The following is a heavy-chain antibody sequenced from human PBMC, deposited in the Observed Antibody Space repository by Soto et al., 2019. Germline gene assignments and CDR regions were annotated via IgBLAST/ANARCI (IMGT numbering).Heavy chain of an antibody. V-gene: IGHV3-23*01. D-gene: IGHD6-6*01. CDR1: GFAFSSYA. Sequence: VGSLRLSCAASGFAFSSYAMSWVRQAPGKGLEWVSAISGSGGSTYYADSVKGRFTISRDNSKNTLYLQMNSLRAEDTAVYYCAKDPGSYSSSGRDYFDYWGQGTLVTVSS. CDR2: ISGSGGST. CDR3: AKDPGSYSSSGRDYFDY. J-gene: IGHJ4*02.